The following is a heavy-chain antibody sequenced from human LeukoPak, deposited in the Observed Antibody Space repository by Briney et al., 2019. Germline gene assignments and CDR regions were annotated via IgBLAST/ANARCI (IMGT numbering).Heavy chain of an antibody. J-gene: IGHJ4*02. V-gene: IGHV3-7*01. CDR2: IKQDGSQK. CDR3: AGGSGYLIDY. Sequence: GGSLILSCAVPGFTLSSYWMTWVRQAPGKGLEWVANIKQDGSQKEYVDSVKGRFTISRDNTKGSLYLQMDSLRVEDTAVYYCAGGSGYLIDYWGQGTLVTVSS. D-gene: IGHD3-22*01. CDR1: GFTLSSYW.